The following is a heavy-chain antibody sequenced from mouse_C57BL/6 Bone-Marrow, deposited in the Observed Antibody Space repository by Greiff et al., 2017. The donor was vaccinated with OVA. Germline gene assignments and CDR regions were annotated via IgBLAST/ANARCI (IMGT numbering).Heavy chain of an antibody. V-gene: IGHV5-17*01. D-gene: IGHD2-2*01. CDR2: ISSGSSTI. CDR3: ARRLLWLRAYYYAMDY. J-gene: IGHJ4*01. Sequence: EVKLMESGGGLVKPGGSLKLSCAASGFTFSDYGMHWVRQAPEKGLEWVAYISSGSSTIYYADTVKGRFTISRDNAKNTLFLQMTSLRSEDTAMEYCARRLLWLRAYYYAMDYWGQGTSVTVSS. CDR1: GFTFSDYG.